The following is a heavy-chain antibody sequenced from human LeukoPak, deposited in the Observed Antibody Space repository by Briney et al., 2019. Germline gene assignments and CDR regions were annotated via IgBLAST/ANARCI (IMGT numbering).Heavy chain of an antibody. D-gene: IGHD5-12*01. Sequence: SGGSLRLSCAASGFTFSSYGMYWVRQAPGKGLEWVALTSYGGSNKYYADSVQGRCTISRDNSKNTLYLQMNSLRADDTAVYYCARGEDGGYQGGYWGQGTLVTVSS. CDR2: TSYGGSNK. V-gene: IGHV3-30*03. J-gene: IGHJ4*02. CDR1: GFTFSSYG. CDR3: ARGEDGGYQGGY.